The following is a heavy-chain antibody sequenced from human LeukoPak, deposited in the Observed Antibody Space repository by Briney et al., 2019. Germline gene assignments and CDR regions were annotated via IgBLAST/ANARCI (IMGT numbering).Heavy chain of an antibody. J-gene: IGHJ4*02. V-gene: IGHV1-8*01. Sequence: ASVKVSCKASGYTFTSYDINWVRQATGQGLEWMGWMNPNSGNTGYAQKFQGRVTMTRNTSKSTAYMELSSLRSDDTAMYYCARGEYSNGYPYRLDFWGQGTLLTVSS. D-gene: IGHD5-18*01. CDR2: MNPNSGNT. CDR3: ARGEYSNGYPYRLDF. CDR1: GYTFTSYD.